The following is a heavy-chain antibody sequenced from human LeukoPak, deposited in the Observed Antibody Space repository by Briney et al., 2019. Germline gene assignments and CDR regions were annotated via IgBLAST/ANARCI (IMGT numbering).Heavy chain of an antibody. CDR1: GYTFTSYG. D-gene: IGHD1-26*01. J-gene: IGHJ6*02. CDR3: ARVEWELLYYYGMDV. CDR2: MNPNSGNT. Sequence: ASVKVSCKASGYTFTSYGINWVRQATGQGLEWMGWMNPNSGNTGYAQKFQGRVTMTRNTSISTAYMELSSLRSEDTAVYYCARVEWELLYYYGMDVWGQGTTVTVSS. V-gene: IGHV1-8*01.